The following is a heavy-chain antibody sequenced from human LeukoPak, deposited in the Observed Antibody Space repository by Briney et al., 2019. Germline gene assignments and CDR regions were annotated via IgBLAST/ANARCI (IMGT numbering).Heavy chain of an antibody. Sequence: GGSLRLSCAASGFTFSSYWMSWVRQAPGKGLEWVANIKQDGSEKYYVDSVKGRFTISRDNAKSSLYLQMNSLRAEDTAVYYCARIRGYSYGPWDYWGQGTLVTVSS. D-gene: IGHD5-18*01. CDR1: GFTFSSYW. CDR2: IKQDGSEK. V-gene: IGHV3-7*01. J-gene: IGHJ4*02. CDR3: ARIRGYSYGPWDY.